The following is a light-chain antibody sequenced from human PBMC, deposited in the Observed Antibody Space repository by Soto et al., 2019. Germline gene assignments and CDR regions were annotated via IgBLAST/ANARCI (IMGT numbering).Light chain of an antibody. CDR3: QKYSSVPV. V-gene: IGKV1-27*01. Sequence: DIQMTQSPPSLSASVGDRVTITCRASQGIRNFVAWYQQKPGKAPKLLIYAASTLQSGVPSRFSGSGSGTDYTLNINSLQTDDVATYSCQKYSSVPVFGPGTKVEIK. CDR1: QGIRNF. CDR2: AAS. J-gene: IGKJ3*01.